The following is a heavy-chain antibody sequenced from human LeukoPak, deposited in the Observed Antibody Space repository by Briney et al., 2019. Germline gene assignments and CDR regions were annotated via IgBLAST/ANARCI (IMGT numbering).Heavy chain of an antibody. CDR2: IYPGDSDT. CDR1: GYSFTSYW. Sequence: GESLKISCKGSGYSFTSYWIGWVRQMPGKGLEWMGIIYPGDSDTRYSPSFQGQVTVSADKSISTAYLQWSSLKASDTAMYYCARRGYCSGGSCFSAAFDIWGQGTMVTVSS. CDR3: ARRGYCSGGSCFSAAFDI. D-gene: IGHD2-15*01. J-gene: IGHJ3*02. V-gene: IGHV5-51*01.